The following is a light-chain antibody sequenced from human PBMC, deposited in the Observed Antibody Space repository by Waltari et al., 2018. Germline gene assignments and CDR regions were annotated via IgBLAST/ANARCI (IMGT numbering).Light chain of an antibody. J-gene: IGKJ4*01. CDR1: QSLLYSSNNKNY. V-gene: IGKV4-1*01. Sequence: DIVMTQSPDSLAVSLGERATINCKSSQSLLYSSNNKNYLAWYQQKAGQSPKLLIYWASTRESWVPDRFSGSGSGTDFSLTISNLQAEDVAVYSCQQYYDSPLTFGGGTKVEIK. CDR3: QQYYDSPLT. CDR2: WAS.